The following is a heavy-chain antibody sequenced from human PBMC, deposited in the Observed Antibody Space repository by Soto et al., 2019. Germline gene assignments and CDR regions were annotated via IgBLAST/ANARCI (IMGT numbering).Heavy chain of an antibody. J-gene: IGHJ4*02. V-gene: IGHV3-30*18. Sequence: GVPLRVWYGASWCTCGNYGRHWVRQAPGKGLEWVAVISYDGSNKYYADSVKGRFTISRDNSKNTLYLQMNSLRAEDTTVYYCAKDWVYYYDSSGSPAPDYWGQGTLVTVSS. D-gene: IGHD3-22*01. CDR2: ISYDGSNK. CDR1: WCTCGNYG. CDR3: AKDWVYYYDSSGSPAPDY.